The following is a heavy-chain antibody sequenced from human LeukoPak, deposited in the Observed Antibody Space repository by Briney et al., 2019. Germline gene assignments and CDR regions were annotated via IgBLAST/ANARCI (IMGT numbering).Heavy chain of an antibody. V-gene: IGHV4-34*01. Sequence: TSETLPLTCAVYGGSFSGYYWSWIRQPPGKGLEWIGEINHSGSTNYNPSLKSRVTISVDTSKNQFSLKLSSVTAADTAVYYCATHGRYPRDYWGQGTLVTVSS. D-gene: IGHD3-9*01. J-gene: IGHJ4*02. CDR2: INHSGST. CDR1: GGSFSGYY. CDR3: ATHGRYPRDY.